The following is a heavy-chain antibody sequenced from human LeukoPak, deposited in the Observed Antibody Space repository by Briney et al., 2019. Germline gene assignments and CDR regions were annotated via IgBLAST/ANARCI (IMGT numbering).Heavy chain of an antibody. Sequence: GRSLRLSYAASGFTFSSYAMHWVRQAPGKGLEWVAVISYDGSNKYYADSVKGRFTISRDNSKNTLYLQMNSLRAEDTAVYYCARTPLEVGATTVRLFFDYWGQGTLITVSS. J-gene: IGHJ4*02. CDR2: ISYDGSNK. CDR3: ARTPLEVGATTVRLFFDY. V-gene: IGHV3-30*01. D-gene: IGHD1-26*01. CDR1: GFTFSSYA.